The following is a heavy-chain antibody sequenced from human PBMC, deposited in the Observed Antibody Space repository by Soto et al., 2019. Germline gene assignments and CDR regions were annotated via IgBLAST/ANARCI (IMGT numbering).Heavy chain of an antibody. CDR2: MNPNSGNT. V-gene: IGHV1-8*01. CDR3: ARLGDYDSSGPVGFVP. D-gene: IGHD3-22*01. CDR1: GYTFTSYD. J-gene: IGHJ5*02. Sequence: ASVKVSCKASGYTFTSYDINWVRQATGQGLEWMGWMNPNSGNTGYAQKFQGRVTMTRNTSISTAYMELSSLRSEDTAVYYCARLGDYDSSGPVGFVPWGQGTLVTVSS.